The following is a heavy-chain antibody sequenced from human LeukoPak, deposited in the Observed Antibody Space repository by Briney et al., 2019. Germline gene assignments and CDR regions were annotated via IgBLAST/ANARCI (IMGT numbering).Heavy chain of an antibody. D-gene: IGHD3-9*01. CDR2: INPNSGGT. V-gene: IGHV1-2*02. CDR3: ARVLRYFDWPVDAFDI. CDR1: GYTFTDYY. J-gene: IGHJ3*02. Sequence: ASVKVSCKASGYTFTDYYMHWVRQAPGQGLEWMGWINPNSGGTNYAQKFQGRVTMTRDTSISTAYMKLSRLRSDDTAVYYCARVLRYFDWPVDAFDIWGQGTMVTVSS.